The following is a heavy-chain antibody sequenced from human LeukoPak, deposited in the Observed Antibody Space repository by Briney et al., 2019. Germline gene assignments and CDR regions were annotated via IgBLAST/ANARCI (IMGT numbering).Heavy chain of an antibody. CDR2: ISAYNGNS. J-gene: IGHJ3*02. V-gene: IGHV1-18*01. CDR1: GYTFIHYG. Sequence: ASVKVSCKASGYTFIHYGIGWVRQAPGQGPEWMGWISAYNGNSNFAQQLQGRVTMTTDTSTSTAYMELRSLRSDDTAVYYCARPLYHDFWSGYSPHGAFDIWGQGTMVTVSS. CDR3: ARPLYHDFWSGYSPHGAFDI. D-gene: IGHD3-3*01.